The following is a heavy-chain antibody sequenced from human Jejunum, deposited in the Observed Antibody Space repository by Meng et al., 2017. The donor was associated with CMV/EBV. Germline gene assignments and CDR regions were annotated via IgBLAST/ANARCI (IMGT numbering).Heavy chain of an antibody. CDR2: LTWSSGNI. J-gene: IGHJ6*02. CDR1: GFKFDDDA. Sequence: GFKFDDDAMNWGRQAPGKGLEWVSGLTWSSGNIGYADSVKGRFTISRDNAKNALYLQMNSLRPEDTALYFCVKDKRGGFYDGMDVWGQGTTVTVSS. V-gene: IGHV3-9*01. CDR3: VKDKRGGFYDGMDV. D-gene: IGHD6-25*01.